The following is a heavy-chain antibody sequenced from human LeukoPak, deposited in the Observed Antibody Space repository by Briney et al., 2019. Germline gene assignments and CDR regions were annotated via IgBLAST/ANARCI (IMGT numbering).Heavy chain of an antibody. Sequence: SVKVSCKASGGTFSSYTISRVRQAPGQGLEWMGRIIPILGIANYAQKFQGRVTITADKSTSTAYMELSSLRSEDTAVYYCAGRTQYPDKYYYYYMDVWGKGTTVTVSS. V-gene: IGHV1-69*02. D-gene: IGHD4-11*01. CDR1: GGTFSSYT. J-gene: IGHJ6*03. CDR3: AGRTQYPDKYYYYYMDV. CDR2: IIPILGIA.